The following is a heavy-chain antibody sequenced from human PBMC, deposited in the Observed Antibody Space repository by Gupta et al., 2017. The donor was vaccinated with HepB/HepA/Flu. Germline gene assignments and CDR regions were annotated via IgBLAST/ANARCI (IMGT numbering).Heavy chain of an antibody. J-gene: IGHJ4*02. D-gene: IGHD3-3*02. Sequence: QITLKESGPALVQPTQTLTLTCNFSGFSLSTSGVGVGWIRRPPGKALEWLALLSSNGDKRYSPSLRSRLTIKATSENQVVLTMTNMDTVDTATYYCAHRIRYFDYWGQGTLVTVSS. V-gene: IGHV2-5*01. CDR1: GFSLSTSGVG. CDR2: LSSNGDK. CDR3: AHRIRYFDY.